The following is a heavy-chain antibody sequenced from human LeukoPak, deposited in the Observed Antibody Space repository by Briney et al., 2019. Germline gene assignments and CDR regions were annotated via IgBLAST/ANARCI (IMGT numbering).Heavy chain of an antibody. CDR2: IITSGLNT. Sequence: GGSQILSYAASGFTFNSYVMSWVRQAPGKGLELVSRIITSGLNTYYADSGRGPFTISRDNSKSTMSMQLKRLRGEETDVYYCEKDGEGGDNNRAKGFDCWGQGTLVTVSS. CDR3: EKDGEGGDNNRAKGFDC. V-gene: IGHV3-23*01. J-gene: IGHJ4*02. CDR1: GFTFNSYV. D-gene: IGHD3-16*01.